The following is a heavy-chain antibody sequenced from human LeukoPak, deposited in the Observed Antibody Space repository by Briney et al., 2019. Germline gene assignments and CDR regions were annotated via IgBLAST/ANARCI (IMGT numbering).Heavy chain of an antibody. J-gene: IGHJ6*02. Sequence: SVKGRFTISRDNAKNSLYLQMNSLRAEDTAVYYCARDQTSYGLRYYYGMDVWGQGTTVTVSS. CDR3: ARDQTSYGLRYYYGMDV. D-gene: IGHD5-18*01. V-gene: IGHV3-21*01.